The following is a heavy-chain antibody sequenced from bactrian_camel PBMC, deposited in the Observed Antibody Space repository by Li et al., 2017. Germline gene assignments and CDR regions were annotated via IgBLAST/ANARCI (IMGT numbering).Heavy chain of an antibody. J-gene: IGHJ6*01. CDR2: IGFST. D-gene: IGHD1*01. CDR3: AADVPYTSTNHEMTGTCDIFASFGN. V-gene: IGHV3S55*01. CDR1: AHIVAGSAC. Sequence: HVQLVESGGGSVQGGGSLRLSCAASAHIVAGSACMAWFRQASGKEREGVAAIGFSTYYADSVRGRFTVSRDDVKNTLYLQMNGLKPEDTGVYYCAADVPYTSTNHEMTGTCDIFASFGNWGQGTQVTVS.